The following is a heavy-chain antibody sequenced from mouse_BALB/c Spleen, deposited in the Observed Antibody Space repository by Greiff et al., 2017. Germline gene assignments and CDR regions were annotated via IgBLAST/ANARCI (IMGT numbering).Heavy chain of an antibody. J-gene: IGHJ2*01. CDR1: GYSITSGYY. D-gene: IGHD1-1*01. Sequence: EVKLMESGPGLVKPSQSLSLTCSVTGYSITSGYYWNWIRQFPGNKLEWMGYISYDGSNNYNPSLKNRISITRDTSKNQFFLKLNSVTTEDTATYYCARSPFITTVVDYFDYWGQGTTLTVSS. CDR2: ISYDGSN. V-gene: IGHV3-6*02. CDR3: ARSPFITTVVDYFDY.